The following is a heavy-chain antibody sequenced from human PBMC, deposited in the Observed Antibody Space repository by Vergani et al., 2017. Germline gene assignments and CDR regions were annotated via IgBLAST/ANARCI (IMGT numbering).Heavy chain of an antibody. D-gene: IGHD1-26*01. CDR2: INPNSGGT. Sequence: QVQLVQSGAEVKKPGASVKVSCKASGYTFNGYYMHWVRQAPGQGLEWMGWINPNSGGTNYAQKFQGRVTMTRYTSISTAYMALCRLRSDDTAVYYCARVTGTSGSYSEADYWGQGTLVTVSS. CDR3: ARVTGTSGSYSEADY. V-gene: IGHV1-2*02. J-gene: IGHJ4*02. CDR1: GYTFNGYY.